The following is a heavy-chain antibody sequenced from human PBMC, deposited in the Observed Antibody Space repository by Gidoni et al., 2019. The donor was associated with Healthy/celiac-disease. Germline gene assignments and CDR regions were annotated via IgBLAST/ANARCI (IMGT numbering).Heavy chain of an antibody. J-gene: IGHJ6*04. CDR2: ISYDGSNK. D-gene: IGHD3-10*01. CDR3: ARVIGSGRQTLFDV. CDR1: GFTFSSYA. Sequence: QVQLVESGGGGVQPGSSLRLSCAASGFTFSSYAMHWVRQAPGKGLGWVAVISYDGSNKYYEDSVKCRFTISRDNSKNTLYLQMNSLRAEDTAVYYCARVIGSGRQTLFDVWGKGTTVTVSS. V-gene: IGHV3-30*04.